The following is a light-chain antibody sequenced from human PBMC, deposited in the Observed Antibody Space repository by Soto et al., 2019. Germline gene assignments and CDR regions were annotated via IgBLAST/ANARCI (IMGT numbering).Light chain of an antibody. CDR3: QQLNSYQLT. CDR1: QGISSY. J-gene: IGKJ4*01. CDR2: AAS. V-gene: IGKV1-9*01. Sequence: DIHLTQSPSFLSAPVGDRVTITCRASQGISSYLAWYQQKPGKAPKLLIYAASTLQSGVPSRFSGSGSGTEFTLTISSLQPEDFATYYCQQLNSYQLTFGGGTKVDIK.